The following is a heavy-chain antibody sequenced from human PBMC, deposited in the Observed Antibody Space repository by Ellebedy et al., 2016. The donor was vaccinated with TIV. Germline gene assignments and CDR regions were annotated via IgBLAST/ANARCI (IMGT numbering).Heavy chain of an antibody. CDR2: MNPNSGNT. CDR1: GYTFTSYY. Sequence: AASVKVSCKASGYTFTSYYMHWVRQATGQGLEWMGWMNPNSGNTGYAQKFQGRVTMTRNTSISTAYMELSSLRSEDTAVYYCARGLAAHYDILTGYFVGRGFDPWGQGTLVTVSS. V-gene: IGHV1-8*02. D-gene: IGHD3-9*01. CDR3: ARGLAAHYDILTGYFVGRGFDP. J-gene: IGHJ5*02.